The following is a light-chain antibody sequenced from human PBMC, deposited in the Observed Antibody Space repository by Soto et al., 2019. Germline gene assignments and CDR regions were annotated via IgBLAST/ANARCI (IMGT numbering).Light chain of an antibody. V-gene: IGKV1-27*01. CDR1: QGSSNF. CDR3: QKYNSAPRA. Sequence: DIPMTQSPSSLSASVGDRVTITCRASQGSSNFLAWYQQKPGKVPKLLIYDASTLQSGVPSRFSGSGSGTDVTITISSMQPEDVATYYCQKYNSAPRAFGQGTNVEIK. CDR2: DAS. J-gene: IGKJ1*01.